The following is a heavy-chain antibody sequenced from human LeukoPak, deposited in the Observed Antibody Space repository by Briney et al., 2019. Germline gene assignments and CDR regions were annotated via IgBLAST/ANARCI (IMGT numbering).Heavy chain of an antibody. Sequence: GGSLRLSCAASGFTFSSYAMHWVRQAPGKGLEWVAVISYDGSNKYYADSVKGRFTISRDNSKNTLYLQMNSLRAEDTAVYYCARDRALEYYGMDVWGKGTTVTDSS. J-gene: IGHJ6*04. D-gene: IGHD3-3*01. CDR1: GFTFSSYA. V-gene: IGHV3-30*04. CDR3: ARDRALEYYGMDV. CDR2: ISYDGSNK.